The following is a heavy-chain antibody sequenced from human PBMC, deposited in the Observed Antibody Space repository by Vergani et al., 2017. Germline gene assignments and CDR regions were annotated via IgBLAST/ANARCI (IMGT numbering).Heavy chain of an antibody. CDR1: GFTFSSYA. D-gene: IGHD3-10*01. V-gene: IGHV3-23*01. Sequence: EVQLLESGGGLVQPGGSLRLSCAASGFTFSSYAMSWVRQAPGKGLEWVSAISGSGGSTYYADSVKGRFTISRDNSKNSLYLQMNSLRAEDTAVYYCAKDLTGSGSYYMGDYLDYWGQGTLVTVSS. J-gene: IGHJ4*02. CDR2: ISGSGGST. CDR3: AKDLTGSGSYYMGDYLDY.